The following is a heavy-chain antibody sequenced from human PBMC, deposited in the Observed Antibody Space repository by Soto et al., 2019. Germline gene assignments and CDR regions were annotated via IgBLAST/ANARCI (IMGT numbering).Heavy chain of an antibody. CDR3: AKRVEYSSSTHYFDY. CDR2: ISDSGADT. CDR1: GFTFSGYA. V-gene: IGHV3-23*01. D-gene: IGHD6-6*01. Sequence: GGSLRLSCAASGFTFSGYAMSWVRQAPGKGLEWVSAISDSGADTYYADSVKGRFTISRDNSKNTLYLQMNSLRAEDTAVYYCAKRVEYSSSTHYFDYWGQGTLVTVPS. J-gene: IGHJ4*02.